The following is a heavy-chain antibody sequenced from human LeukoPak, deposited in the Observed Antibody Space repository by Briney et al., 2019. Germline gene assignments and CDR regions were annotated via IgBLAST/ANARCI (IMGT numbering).Heavy chain of an antibody. CDR3: ARSEIYNYGYNPNTKFDY. D-gene: IGHD5-18*01. CDR2: FSGGAGST. V-gene: IGHV3-23*01. Sequence: GGSLRLSCAASGFIFSSHVMSWVRQAPGKGLEWVSGFSGGAGSTYYADSVRGRFTVSGDNSKKLLYLQMDSLRAEDTAVYYCARSEIYNYGYNPNTKFDYWGQGILVTVSS. CDR1: GFIFSSHV. J-gene: IGHJ4*02.